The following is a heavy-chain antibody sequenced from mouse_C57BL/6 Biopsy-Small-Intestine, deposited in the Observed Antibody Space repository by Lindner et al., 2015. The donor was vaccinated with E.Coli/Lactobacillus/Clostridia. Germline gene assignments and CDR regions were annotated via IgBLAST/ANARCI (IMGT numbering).Heavy chain of an antibody. CDR2: ISSGSSTI. CDR1: GFTFSDYG. CDR3: ARGNYGGDYFDY. V-gene: IGHV5-17*01. J-gene: IGHJ2*01. D-gene: IGHD2-1*01. Sequence: VQLQESGGGLVKPGGSLNLSCAASGFTFSDYGMHWVRQVPEKGLEWVASISSGSSTIHYIDIVKGRFTISRDNAKNTLFLQMTSLRSEDTAMYYCARGNYGGDYFDYWGQGTTLTVS.